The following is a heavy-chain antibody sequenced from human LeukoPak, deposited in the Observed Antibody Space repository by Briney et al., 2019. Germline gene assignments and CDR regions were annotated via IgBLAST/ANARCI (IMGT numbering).Heavy chain of an antibody. V-gene: IGHV4-61*09. CDR3: ARGRITMIVVVAYDAFDI. Sequence: SQTLSLTCTVSGGSISSGDYYWSWIRQAPGKGLEWIGYIYYRGNTNSNPSLKSRVTISVDTSENQFSLKLSSVTAADTAVYYCARGRITMIVVVAYDAFDIWGQGTMVTVSS. CDR2: IYYRGNT. J-gene: IGHJ3*02. D-gene: IGHD3-22*01. CDR1: GGSISSGDYY.